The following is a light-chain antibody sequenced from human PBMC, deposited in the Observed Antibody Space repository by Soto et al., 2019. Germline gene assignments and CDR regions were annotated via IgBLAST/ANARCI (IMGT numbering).Light chain of an antibody. Sequence: QSALTQPRSVSGSPGQSVTISCTGTSSDVGGYNYVSWYQQHPGKAPKLMIYDVRKRPSGVPDRFSGSKSDNTASLTISGRQAEDEADYYCCSCAGRYTYVFGTGTQLTVL. J-gene: IGLJ1*01. CDR1: SSDVGGYNY. CDR2: DVR. V-gene: IGLV2-11*01. CDR3: CSCAGRYTYV.